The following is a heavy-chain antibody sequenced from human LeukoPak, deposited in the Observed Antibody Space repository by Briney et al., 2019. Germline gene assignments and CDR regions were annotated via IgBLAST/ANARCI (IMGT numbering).Heavy chain of an antibody. J-gene: IGHJ6*02. CDR1: GFTFSSYA. CDR3: AKGLGRGYCSSTSCYEYYGMDV. Sequence: GGSLRLSCAASGFTFSSYAMSWVRQAPGKGLEWVSAISGSGGSTYYADSVKGRFTISRDNSKNTLYLQMNSLRAEDTAVYYCAKGLGRGYCSSTSCYEYYGMDVWGQGTTVTVSS. D-gene: IGHD2-2*01. V-gene: IGHV3-23*01. CDR2: ISGSGGST.